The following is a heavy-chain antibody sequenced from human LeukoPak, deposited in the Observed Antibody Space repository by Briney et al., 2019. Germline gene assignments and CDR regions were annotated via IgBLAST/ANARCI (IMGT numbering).Heavy chain of an antibody. V-gene: IGHV3-30*18. D-gene: IGHD1-26*01. CDR1: GFTFSNYG. CDR2: ISYDGSTK. Sequence: GGSLRLSCAASGFTFSNYGMHWVRQAPGKGLEWVAVISYDGSTKYYADSVKGRFTISRDNSENTLYLQMNSLRGEDTAVYYCAKQWDLDYWGQGTLVTVSS. J-gene: IGHJ4*02. CDR3: AKQWDLDY.